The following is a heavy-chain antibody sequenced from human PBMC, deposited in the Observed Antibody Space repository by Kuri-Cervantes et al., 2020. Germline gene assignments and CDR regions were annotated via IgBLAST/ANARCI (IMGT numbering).Heavy chain of an antibody. CDR1: GFTFSSYW. J-gene: IGHJ6*02. CDR3: ARAQTTLERFGLDV. D-gene: IGHD3-3*01. Sequence: GGSLRLSCAASGFTFSSYWMSWVRQAPGKGLEWVANIKSDGTERNYVDSVKGRFTISRDNAKNSLYLQMSSLRAEDTALYYCARAQTTLERFGLDVWGQETTVTVSS. V-gene: IGHV3-7*03. CDR2: IKSDGTER.